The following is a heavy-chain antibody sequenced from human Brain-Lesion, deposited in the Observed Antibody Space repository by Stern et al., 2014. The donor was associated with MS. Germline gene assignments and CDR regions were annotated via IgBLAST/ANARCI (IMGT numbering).Heavy chain of an antibody. D-gene: IGHD1-14*01. CDR2: ISWNSGTI. J-gene: IGHJ4*02. CDR1: GFTFDDYA. V-gene: IGHV3-9*01. CDR3: ARDITGSSAYFAY. Sequence: EVQLLQSGGDLVQPGRSLRLSCAAFGFTFDDYALHWVRQAPRKGLERAAGISWNSGTIGYADSVKGRFTTSRDNAYSSLYLQMNSLRPEDTALYYCARDITGSSAYFAYWGQGTLVTVSS.